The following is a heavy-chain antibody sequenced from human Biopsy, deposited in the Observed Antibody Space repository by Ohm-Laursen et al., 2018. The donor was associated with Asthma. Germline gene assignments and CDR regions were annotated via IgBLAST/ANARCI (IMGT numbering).Heavy chain of an antibody. J-gene: IGHJ5*02. V-gene: IGHV3-53*05. D-gene: IGHD6-13*01. Sequence: GSLRLSCTATGFTVSRDHMFWVRQAPGKGLEWVSVIYSGGTSDTADSVRGRFTISRDFYKNTLYLQMDSLRSDDTAVYYCARGQKSAGDRWFDPWGQGTLVTVSS. CDR2: IYSGGTS. CDR1: GFTVSRDH. CDR3: ARGQKSAGDRWFDP.